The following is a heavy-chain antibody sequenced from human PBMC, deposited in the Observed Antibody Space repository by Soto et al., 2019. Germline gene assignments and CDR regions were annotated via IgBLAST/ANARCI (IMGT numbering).Heavy chain of an antibody. CDR3: ARLWTTVAKDY. CDR1: GGSISGNY. Sequence: SETLSLTCTVSGGSISGNYWTWIRQPPGKGLEWIGYIYYSGSTNYNPSLKSRVTISIDTSKNQFSLKLSSVTAADTAVYYCARLWTTVAKDYWGQGTLVTVS. V-gene: IGHV4-59*08. J-gene: IGHJ4*02. D-gene: IGHD4-17*01. CDR2: IYYSGST.